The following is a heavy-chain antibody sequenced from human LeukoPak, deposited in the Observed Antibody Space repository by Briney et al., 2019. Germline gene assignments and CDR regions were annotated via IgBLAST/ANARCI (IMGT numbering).Heavy chain of an antibody. V-gene: IGHV3-23*01. Sequence: PGGSLRLSCAVSGFTFSSYAMSWVRQAPGKGLEWVSAISGSGGSTYYADSVKGRFTISRDNSKNMLYLQMNSLRAQDTAVYYCAKDDFWSGRKGYWGQGTLVTVSS. J-gene: IGHJ4*02. CDR2: ISGSGGST. D-gene: IGHD3-3*01. CDR3: AKDDFWSGRKGY. CDR1: GFTFSSYA.